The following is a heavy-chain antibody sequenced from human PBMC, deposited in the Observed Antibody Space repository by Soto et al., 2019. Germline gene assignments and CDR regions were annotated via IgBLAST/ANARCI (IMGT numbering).Heavy chain of an antibody. Sequence: GGSLRLSCSASGFTFSSYAMHWVRQAPGKGLEYVSAISSNGGSTYYADSVKGRFTISRDNSKNTLYLQMSSLRAEDTAVYYCVKGGKTYYDFWSGLNWFDPWGQGTLVTVSS. J-gene: IGHJ5*02. CDR2: ISSNGGST. CDR3: VKGGKTYYDFWSGLNWFDP. D-gene: IGHD3-3*01. CDR1: GFTFSSYA. V-gene: IGHV3-64D*08.